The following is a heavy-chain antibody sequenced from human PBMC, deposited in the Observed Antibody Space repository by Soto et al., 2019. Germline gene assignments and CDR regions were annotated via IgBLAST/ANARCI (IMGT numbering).Heavy chain of an antibody. D-gene: IGHD4-17*01. CDR3: ARSSMTTVVTPREDAFDI. CDR2: IIPIFGTA. CDR1: GGTFSSYA. Sequence: QVQLVQSGAEVKKPGSSVKVSCKASGGTFSSYAISWVRQAPGQGLEWMGGIIPIFGTANYAQKFQGRVTITADESTSTAYMERSSLRSEDTAVYYCARSSMTTVVTPREDAFDIWGQGTMVTVSS. V-gene: IGHV1-69*12. J-gene: IGHJ3*02.